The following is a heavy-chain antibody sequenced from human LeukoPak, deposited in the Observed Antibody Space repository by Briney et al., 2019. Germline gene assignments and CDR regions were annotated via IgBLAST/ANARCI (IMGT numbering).Heavy chain of an antibody. D-gene: IGHD2-2*02. Sequence: SETLSLTCTVSGYSISSGYYWGWIRQPPGKGLEWIGSIYHSGSTYYNPSLKSRVTISVDTSKNQFSLKLSSVTAADTAVYYRARDRIVVVPAAILELDWYFDLWGRGTLVTVSS. CDR2: IYHSGST. CDR3: ARDRIVVVPAAILELDWYFDL. V-gene: IGHV4-38-2*02. J-gene: IGHJ2*01. CDR1: GYSISSGYY.